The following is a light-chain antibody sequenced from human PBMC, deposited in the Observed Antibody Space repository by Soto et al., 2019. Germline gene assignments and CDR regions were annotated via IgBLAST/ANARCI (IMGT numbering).Light chain of an antibody. CDR2: EVS. CDR3: NSFTTRSLAL. V-gene: IGLV2-14*01. Sequence: QSVLTQPASVSGSPGQSITISCNGTSSDVGGYPYVSWYQQHPVKAPKLMIFEVSNRPSGVSPRFSGSKSGNTASLTISGLQAEDEADYSCNSFTTRSLALFGSGT. J-gene: IGLJ6*01. CDR1: SSDVGGYPY.